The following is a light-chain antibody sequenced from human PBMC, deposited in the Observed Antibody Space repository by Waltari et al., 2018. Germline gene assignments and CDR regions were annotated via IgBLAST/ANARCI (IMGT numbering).Light chain of an antibody. CDR1: QSLVHSDGNTY. J-gene: IGKJ1*01. V-gene: IGKV2-30*02. Sequence: DVVMTQSPLSLPVTLGQPASISCRSSQSLVHSDGNTYLNWFQQRPGQSPRRLFYRVSNRDSGVPDRFSGSGSGTDFTLKISRVEADDVGVYYCMQGTHWPWTFGQGTKVEIK. CDR3: MQGTHWPWT. CDR2: RVS.